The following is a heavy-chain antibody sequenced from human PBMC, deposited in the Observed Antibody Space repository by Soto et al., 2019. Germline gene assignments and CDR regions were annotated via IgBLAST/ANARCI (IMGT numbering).Heavy chain of an antibody. V-gene: IGHV1-3*01. CDR3: ARGASPLIDY. J-gene: IGHJ4*02. CDR2: INAGNVNT. D-gene: IGHD1-26*01. Sequence: QVQLVQSGAEVKKPGASVKVSCKASGYTFTSYAMHWVRQAPGQRLEWMGWINAGNVNTKYSQKFQGRVTITRDTSASTAYMEVSSLRSEDTGVYYCARGASPLIDYWGRGTLVTVSS. CDR1: GYTFTSYA.